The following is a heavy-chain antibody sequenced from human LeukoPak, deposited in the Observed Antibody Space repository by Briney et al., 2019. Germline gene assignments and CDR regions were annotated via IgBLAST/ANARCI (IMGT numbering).Heavy chain of an antibody. CDR2: ISSSGSPI. CDR3: ASCSGGSCYSHRNDAFDI. V-gene: IGHV3-48*03. D-gene: IGHD2-15*01. Sequence: PGGSLRLSCAASGFTFSSFEMNWVRQAPGKGLEWVSYISSSGSPIYYADSVKGRFTISRDNAKSSLYLQMNSLRAEDTAVYYCASCSGGSCYSHRNDAFDIWGQGTMVTVSS. CDR1: GFTFSSFE. J-gene: IGHJ3*02.